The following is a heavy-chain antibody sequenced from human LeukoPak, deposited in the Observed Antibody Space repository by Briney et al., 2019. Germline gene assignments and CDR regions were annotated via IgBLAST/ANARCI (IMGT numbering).Heavy chain of an antibody. V-gene: IGHV3-7*01. CDR2: IKQDGSEK. Sequence: GGSLRLSCAASGFTFSSYWMSWVRQAPRKGLEWVANIKQDGSEKYYVDSVKGRFTISRDNAKNSLYLQMNSLRAEDTAVYYCARGKREEYSSSWYGYDFDYWGQGTLVTVSS. J-gene: IGHJ4*02. D-gene: IGHD6-13*01. CDR3: ARGKREEYSSSWYGYDFDY. CDR1: GFTFSSYW.